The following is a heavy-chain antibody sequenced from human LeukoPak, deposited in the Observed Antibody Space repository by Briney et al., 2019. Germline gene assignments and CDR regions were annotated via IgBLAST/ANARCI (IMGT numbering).Heavy chain of an antibody. CDR2: FDPEDGET. CDR3: ATVSAYGDYDPNDY. J-gene: IGHJ4*02. Sequence: ASVKVSCKVPGYTLTELSMHWVRQAPGKGLEWMGGFDPEDGETIYAQKFQGRVTMTEDTSTDTAYMELSSLRSEDTAVYYCATVSAYGDYDPNDYWGQGTLVTVSS. CDR1: GYTLTELS. D-gene: IGHD4-17*01. V-gene: IGHV1-24*01.